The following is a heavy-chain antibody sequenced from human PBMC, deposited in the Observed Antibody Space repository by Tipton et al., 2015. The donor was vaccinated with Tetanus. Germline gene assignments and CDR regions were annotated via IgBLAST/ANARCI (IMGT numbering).Heavy chain of an antibody. J-gene: IGHJ5*02. D-gene: IGHD6-6*01. Sequence: GLVKPSQTLSLTCTVSDGSISSGGFFWNWLRQSPGKGLEWIGYVYYSGDTYYNPSLKSRVTISVDTSKNQFSLDLYSVTAADTAVYYCARDQGGGRVVRLNWFDPWGQGILVTVSS. CDR1: DGSISSGGFF. CDR3: ARDQGGGRVVRLNWFDP. CDR2: VYYSGDT. V-gene: IGHV4-31*03.